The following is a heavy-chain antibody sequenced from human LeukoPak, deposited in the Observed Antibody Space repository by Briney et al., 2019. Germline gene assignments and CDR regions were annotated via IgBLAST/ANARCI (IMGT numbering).Heavy chain of an antibody. V-gene: IGHV4-39*07. D-gene: IGHD3-22*01. Sequence: PSETLSLTCTVSGGSISSGDYYWSWIRQPPGKGLEWIGSIYYSGNTYYNPSLKSRVTISVDTSKNQFSLNLSSVTAADTAVYYCAREGYYDSSASGAFDIWGQGTMVTVSS. CDR1: GGSISSGDYY. CDR2: IYYSGNT. J-gene: IGHJ3*02. CDR3: AREGYYDSSASGAFDI.